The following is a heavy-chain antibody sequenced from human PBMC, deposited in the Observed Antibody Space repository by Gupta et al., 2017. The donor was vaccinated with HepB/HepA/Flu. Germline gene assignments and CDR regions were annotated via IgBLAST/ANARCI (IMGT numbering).Heavy chain of an antibody. D-gene: IGHD2-8*01. Sequence: VQLQESCPGLLQPSETLSLSCTVSGGSVSIGGSYWSLIRQSPGKGLEWIGYISYSGSTNYNPSLKSRVTIAADTSKNQFSLKLSSVTAADTAVYHCARSDSYCTNGLCPDAFDIWGQGTMVFVSS. CDR2: ISYSGST. V-gene: IGHV4-61*08. J-gene: IGHJ3*02. CDR1: GGSVSIGGSY. CDR3: ARSDSYCTNGLCPDAFDI.